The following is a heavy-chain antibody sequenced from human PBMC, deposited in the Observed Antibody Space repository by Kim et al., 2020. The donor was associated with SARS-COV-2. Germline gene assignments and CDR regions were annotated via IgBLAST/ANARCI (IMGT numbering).Heavy chain of an antibody. CDR1: GDSVRGNGYY. CDR3: AKIIYYNRVCIEP. V-gene: IGHV4-39*01. Sequence: SETLSLTCTVSGDSVRGNGYYWGWLRQPPGKGLEWIGSVDYSGSTYYSSSLKSRVTMSLDSSENQFALELTSVTAADTAVYYCAKIIYYNRVCIEPCGQG. CDR2: VDYSGST. D-gene: IGHD1-20*01. J-gene: IGHJ5*02.